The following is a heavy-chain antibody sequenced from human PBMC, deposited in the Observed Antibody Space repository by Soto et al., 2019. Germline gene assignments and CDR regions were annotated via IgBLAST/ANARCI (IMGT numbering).Heavy chain of an antibody. V-gene: IGHV1-8*01. J-gene: IGHJ5*02. D-gene: IGHD3-16*01. CDR1: GYSFTNND. CDR2: MNPGSGDT. Sequence: ASVKVSCKASGYSFTNNDVSWVRQATGQGLEWMGWMNPGSGDTGYAEKFQGRVTMTRDISTATAYMELSSLRSDDTAIYYCARMETFGSLNCFDPWGQGTLVTVSS. CDR3: ARMETFGSLNCFDP.